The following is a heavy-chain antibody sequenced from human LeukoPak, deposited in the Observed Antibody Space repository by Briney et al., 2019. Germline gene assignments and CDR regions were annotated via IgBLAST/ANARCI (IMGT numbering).Heavy chain of an antibody. CDR3: ARRRYCSGGTCYGVDY. CDR1: GYHFTRYW. V-gene: IGHV5-51*01. CDR2: IYPGDSDP. J-gene: IGHJ4*02. Sequence: GESLHIYCKGSGYHFTRYWIGWVRQMPGRGLEWMGIIYPGDSDPRYSPSFQRQVTISAAKSISTAFLQWSSLKASDTAMYYCARRRYCSGGTCYGVDYWGQGTLVTVSS. D-gene: IGHD2-15*01.